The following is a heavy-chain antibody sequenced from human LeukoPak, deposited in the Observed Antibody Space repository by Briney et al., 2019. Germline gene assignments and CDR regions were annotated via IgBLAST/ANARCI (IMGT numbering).Heavy chain of an antibody. CDR2: IRSKANSYAA. CDR3: TSPAVVVAAH. D-gene: IGHD2-15*01. J-gene: IGHJ4*02. V-gene: IGHV3-73*01. CDR1: GFTFSGSA. Sequence: GGSLRLSCAASGFTFSGSAMHWVRQASGKGLEWVGRIRSKANSYAAAYAASVKGRFTISRDDSKNTAYLQMNSLKTEDTAVYYCTSPAVVVAAHWGQGTLVIVSS.